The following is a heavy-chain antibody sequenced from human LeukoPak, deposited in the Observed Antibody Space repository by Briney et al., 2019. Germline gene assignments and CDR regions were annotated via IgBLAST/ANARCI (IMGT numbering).Heavy chain of an antibody. CDR2: ISYDGSNK. V-gene: IGHV3-30*18. CDR3: AKDKAAAGIDY. Sequence: GGSLRLSCAASGFTFSSYGMHWVRQAPGKGLEWVAVISYDGSNKYYADSVKGRFTISRDNSKNTLYLQMNSLRAEDTAVYYCAKDKAAAGIDYWGREPWSPSPQ. J-gene: IGHJ4*02. CDR1: GFTFSSYG. D-gene: IGHD6-13*01.